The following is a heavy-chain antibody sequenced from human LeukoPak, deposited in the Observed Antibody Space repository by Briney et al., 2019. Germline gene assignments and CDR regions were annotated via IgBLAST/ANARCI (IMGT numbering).Heavy chain of an antibody. V-gene: IGHV3-23*01. J-gene: IGHJ4*02. CDR2: ISGSGGST. Sequence: PGGSLSLSCAASGFTFSSYSMNWVRQAPGKGLVWVSAISGSGGSTYYADSVKGRFTISRDNSKNTLYLQMSTLRPEDTAVYYCAKDRGLYCGGDCSYFDSWGPGSLAIVSS. CDR3: AKDRGLYCGGDCSYFDS. CDR1: GFTFSSYS. D-gene: IGHD2-21*02.